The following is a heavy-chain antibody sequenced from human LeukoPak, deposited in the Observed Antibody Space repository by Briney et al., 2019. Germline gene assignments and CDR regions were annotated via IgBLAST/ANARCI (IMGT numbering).Heavy chain of an antibody. D-gene: IGHD2-2*01. CDR2: ISSSGSAI. Sequence: PGGSLRLSCAASGFTFSDYCMSWIRQAPGKGLEWVSYISSSGSAIYYADSVKGRFTISRDNAKNSLYLQMNSLRAEDTAVYYCARDRDIVVVPAAPPFYYYYGMDVWGQGTTVTVSS. J-gene: IGHJ6*02. V-gene: IGHV3-11*01. CDR1: GFTFSDYC. CDR3: ARDRDIVVVPAAPPFYYYYGMDV.